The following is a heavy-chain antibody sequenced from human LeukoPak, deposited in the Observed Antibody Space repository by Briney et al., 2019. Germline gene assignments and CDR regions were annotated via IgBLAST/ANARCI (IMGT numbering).Heavy chain of an antibody. CDR3: AELGITMIGGV. J-gene: IGHJ6*04. Sequence: SETLSLTCAVYGGSFSGYYWSWIRQPPGKGLEWIGEINHSGSTNYNPSLKSRVTISVDTSKNQFSLKLSSVTAADTVVYYCAELGITMIGGVWGKGTTVTISS. CDR1: GGSFSGYY. D-gene: IGHD3-10*02. CDR2: INHSGST. V-gene: IGHV4-34*01.